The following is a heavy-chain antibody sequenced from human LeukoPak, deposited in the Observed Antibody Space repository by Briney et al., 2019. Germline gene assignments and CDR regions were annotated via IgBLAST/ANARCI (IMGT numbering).Heavy chain of an antibody. D-gene: IGHD1-26*01. Sequence: RGEPLKISCKGSGCSFTSHWIGWVRQMPGRGLKWMEIIYPRDSETKSSPYFRGQVSISADKSISTYYLQWSSLKGSDTAMYYCAGLATAAALPKGDYWGQGTLVSVSS. CDR1: GCSFTSHW. CDR2: IYPRDSET. J-gene: IGHJ4*02. CDR3: AGLATAAALPKGDY. V-gene: IGHV5-51*01.